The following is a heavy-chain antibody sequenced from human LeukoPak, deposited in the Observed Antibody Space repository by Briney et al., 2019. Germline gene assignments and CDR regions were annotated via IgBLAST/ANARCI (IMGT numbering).Heavy chain of an antibody. Sequence: ASVKVSCKASGYTFTNYGLFWVRQAPGQGFEWMGWISANTGNTKALQSFKGRVTMTTDTATSTAYMELRSLTSVDTAVYYCARSSSGYNYRYNYGMDVWGQGTTVIVSS. CDR1: GYTFTNYG. CDR2: ISANTGNT. J-gene: IGHJ6*02. D-gene: IGHD5-12*01. CDR3: ARSSSGYNYRYNYGMDV. V-gene: IGHV1-18*01.